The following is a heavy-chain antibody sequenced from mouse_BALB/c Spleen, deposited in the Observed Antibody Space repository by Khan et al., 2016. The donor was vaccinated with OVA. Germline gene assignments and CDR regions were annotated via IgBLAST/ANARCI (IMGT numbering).Heavy chain of an antibody. Sequence: QVQLKESGPGLVAPSQSLSITCTVSEFSLTSYGVSWVRQPPGKGLEWLGVIWGDGNTNYHSALISRLSISKDNSKSQVFLKQNSLHTDDKATYYCVKKGYYGYGNACFAYWGQGTLVTVSA. CDR3: VKKGYYGYGNACFAY. J-gene: IGHJ3*01. CDR2: IWGDGNT. D-gene: IGHD1-2*01. CDR1: EFSLTSYG. V-gene: IGHV2-3*01.